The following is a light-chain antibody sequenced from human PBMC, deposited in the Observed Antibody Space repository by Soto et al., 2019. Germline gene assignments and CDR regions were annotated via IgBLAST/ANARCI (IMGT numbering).Light chain of an antibody. CDR1: SSNIGAGYD. Sequence: QPVLTQPPSVSGAPGQRVTISSTGSSSNIGAGYDVHWYQQLPGTAPKLLIYGNSNRPSGVPDRFSGSKSGTSASLAITGLQAEDEADYYCQSYDSSLSGYNYVFGTGTKVTVL. V-gene: IGLV1-40*01. CDR3: QSYDSSLSGYNYV. J-gene: IGLJ1*01. CDR2: GNS.